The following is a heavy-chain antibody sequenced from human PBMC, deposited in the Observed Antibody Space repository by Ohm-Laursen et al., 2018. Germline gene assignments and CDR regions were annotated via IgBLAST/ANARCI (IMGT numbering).Heavy chain of an antibody. D-gene: IGHD1-26*01. CDR2: IYYTGST. CDR3: ARSAYYDPFDY. Sequence: GTLSLTCTVSGGSISSYYWSWIRQPPGKGLEWIGYIYYTGSTNYNPSLKSRVTISVDTSKNQFSLKLSSVTAADTAIYYCARSAYYDPFDYWGQGTLVTVSS. V-gene: IGHV4-59*01. CDR1: GGSISSYY. J-gene: IGHJ4*02.